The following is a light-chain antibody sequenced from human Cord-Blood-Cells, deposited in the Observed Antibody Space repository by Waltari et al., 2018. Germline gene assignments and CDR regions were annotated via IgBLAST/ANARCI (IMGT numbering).Light chain of an antibody. Sequence: DIQMTQSPSTLSASVGDRVTITCRASQSISSWLAWYQQKPGKAPKLLIYDASSLESGGPSRFSGSVSGTEFTLTISSLQPDYFATYYCQQYNSYSWTFGQGTKVEIK. CDR1: QSISSW. CDR2: DAS. J-gene: IGKJ1*01. V-gene: IGKV1-5*01. CDR3: QQYNSYSWT.